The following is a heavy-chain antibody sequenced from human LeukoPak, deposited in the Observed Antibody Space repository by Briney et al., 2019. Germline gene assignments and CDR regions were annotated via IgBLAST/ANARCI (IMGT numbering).Heavy chain of an antibody. CDR2: INSDGSIT. J-gene: IGHJ4*02. V-gene: IGHV3-74*01. CDR1: GFAFSFFA. D-gene: IGHD6-13*01. CDR3: AREPSSWYVDY. Sequence: PGGSLRLSCEASGFAFSFFAMSWLRQAPGKGLVWVSRINSDGSITSHADSVKGRFTISRDNAKNTLYLQMSSLRVEDTAVYFCAREPSSWYVDYWGQGTLVTVSS.